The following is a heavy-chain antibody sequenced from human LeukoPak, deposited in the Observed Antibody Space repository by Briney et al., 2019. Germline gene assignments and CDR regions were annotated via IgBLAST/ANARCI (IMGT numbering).Heavy chain of an antibody. CDR3: ARESIAAAGRITMIVVTKPHWFDP. CDR2: IYTSGST. J-gene: IGHJ5*02. V-gene: IGHV4-61*02. D-gene: IGHD3-22*01. Sequence: SETLSLTCTVSGGSISSSSYYWSWIRQPAGKGLEWIGRIYTSGSTNYNPSLKSRVTISVDTSKNQFSLKLSSVTAADTAVYYCARESIAAAGRITMIVVTKPHWFDPWGQGTLVTVSS. CDR1: GGSISSSSYY.